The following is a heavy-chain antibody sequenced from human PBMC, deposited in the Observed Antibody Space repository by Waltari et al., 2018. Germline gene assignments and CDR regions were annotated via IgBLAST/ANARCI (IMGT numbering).Heavy chain of an antibody. CDR1: GDSMSSNNW. V-gene: IGHV4-4*02. CDR2: SHRSGKT. J-gene: IGHJ4*02. Sequence: QLQVSGPGLVKPSGTLSLTCSVSGDSMSSNNWWSWVRQSPETGLGWIGQSHRSGKTNYNPSLESRVTISIDTANKKFSLRVTSTTAADTAVYYCARDRGRGLYLDSWGQGTLVTVSP. D-gene: IGHD2-15*01. CDR3: ARDRGRGLYLDS.